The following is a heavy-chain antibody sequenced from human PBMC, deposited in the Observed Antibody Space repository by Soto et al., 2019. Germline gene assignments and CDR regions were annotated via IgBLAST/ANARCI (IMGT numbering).Heavy chain of an antibody. CDR3: ARDMSSYSSGWYTFFG. CDR2: IWYDGSNK. Sequence: GGSLRLSCAASGFTFSSYGMHWVRQAPGKGLEWVAVIWYDGSNKYYADSVKGRFTISRDNSKNTLYLQMNSLRAEDTAVYYCARDMSSYSSGWYTFFGWGQGTLVTVSS. V-gene: IGHV3-33*01. D-gene: IGHD6-19*01. CDR1: GFTFSSYG. J-gene: IGHJ4*02.